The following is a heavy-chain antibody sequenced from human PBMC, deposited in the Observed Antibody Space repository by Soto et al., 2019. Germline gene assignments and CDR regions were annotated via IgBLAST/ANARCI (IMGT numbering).Heavy chain of an antibody. J-gene: IGHJ6*02. Sequence: GESLKISCKGSGYSFTSYWIGWVRQMPGKGLEWMGIIYPGDSDTRYSPSFQGQVTISADKSISTAYLQWSSLKASDTAMYYCARHGFRLWPPDYYYGMDVWGQGTTVTVSS. CDR2: IYPGDSDT. CDR1: GYSFTSYW. V-gene: IGHV5-51*01. CDR3: ARHGFRLWPPDYYYGMDV. D-gene: IGHD5-18*01.